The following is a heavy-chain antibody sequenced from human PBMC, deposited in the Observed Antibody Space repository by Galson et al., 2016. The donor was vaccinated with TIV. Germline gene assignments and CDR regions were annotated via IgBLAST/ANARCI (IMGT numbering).Heavy chain of an antibody. V-gene: IGHV1-69*13. CDR1: GGSVSDYA. Sequence: SVKVSCKASGGSVSDYAIIWVRQAPGQGLEWMGGIIPLYGTRQSAQRLQDRVSISADQFTNTAYMELSSLRSEDTAVYYCAKDRNTAFDTHYSYYGLDVWGQGTTVIVSS. CDR2: IIPLYGTR. CDR3: AKDRNTAFDTHYSYYGLDV. D-gene: IGHD5-18*01. J-gene: IGHJ6*02.